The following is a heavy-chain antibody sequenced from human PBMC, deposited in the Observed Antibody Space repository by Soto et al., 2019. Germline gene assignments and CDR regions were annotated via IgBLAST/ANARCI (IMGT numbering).Heavy chain of an antibody. CDR1: GYTFTSYG. D-gene: IGHD2-2*01. CDR2: ISAYNGNT. V-gene: IGHV1-18*01. J-gene: IGHJ6*02. CDR3: AKDIVVVPAAFYYYYGMDV. Sequence: ASVKVSCKASGYTFTSYGISWVRQAPGQGLEWMGWISAYNGNTNYAQKLRGRVTMTTDTSTSTAYMELRSLRSDDTAVYCCAKDIVVVPAAFYYYYGMDVWGQGTTVTVSS.